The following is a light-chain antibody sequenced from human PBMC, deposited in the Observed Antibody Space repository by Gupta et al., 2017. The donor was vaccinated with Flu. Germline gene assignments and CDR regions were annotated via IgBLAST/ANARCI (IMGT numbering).Light chain of an antibody. J-gene: IGKJ4*02. CDR3: YQQYDWPCT. CDR2: DAS. Sequence: EIVLTQSPATLSVSPGERATLSCRASQSVRSFLAWYQQKPGQAPRLLLSDASTRATAIPPRFSDGGSSTAFTLTIINLLSPDYAVYYCYQQYDWPCTFGEGTKVEIK. V-gene: IGKV3-15*01. CDR1: QSVRSF.